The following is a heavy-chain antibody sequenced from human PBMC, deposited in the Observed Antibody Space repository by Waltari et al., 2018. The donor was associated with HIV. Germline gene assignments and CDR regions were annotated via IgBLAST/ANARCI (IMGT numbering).Heavy chain of an antibody. CDR2: ISYDGSNN. D-gene: IGHD2-21*02. CDR3: AKDYSVVVPAAGPFDP. Sequence: QVQLVESGGGVVQPGRSLRLSCAASGFSFISYGIPWVRQDPGKGLKWVAVISYDGSNNYYADSVKGRFTISRDNSKNTLYLQMNSLRAEETCVYYCAKDYSVVVPAAGPFDPWGQGTLVTVSS. V-gene: IGHV3-30*18. J-gene: IGHJ5*02. CDR1: GFSFISYG.